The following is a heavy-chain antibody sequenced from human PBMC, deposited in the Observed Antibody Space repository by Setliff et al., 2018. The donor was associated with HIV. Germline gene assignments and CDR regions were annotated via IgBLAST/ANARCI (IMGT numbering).Heavy chain of an antibody. Sequence: GASVKVSCKASGYTFISYGISWVRQAPGQGLEWMGWISTYNGNTKYAQRLQGRVTMTRDTFTSTAYMEMRSLRSDDTAVYYCAKTSVGATGLYAFDIWGQGTMVTVSS. CDR1: GYTFISYG. CDR2: ISTYNGNT. V-gene: IGHV1-18*01. D-gene: IGHD1-26*01. J-gene: IGHJ3*02. CDR3: AKTSVGATGLYAFDI.